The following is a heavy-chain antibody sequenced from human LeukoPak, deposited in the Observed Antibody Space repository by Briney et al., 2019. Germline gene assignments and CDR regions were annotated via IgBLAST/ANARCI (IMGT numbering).Heavy chain of an antibody. V-gene: IGHV3-21*01. Sequence: GGSLRLSCAASGFTFSSYSMNWVRQAPGKGLEWVSSISSSSSSYIYYADSVKGRFTISRDNAKTSLYLQMNSLRAEATAVYYCARDYREYQLLLGDWGQGTLVTVSS. CDR1: GFTFSSYS. J-gene: IGHJ4*02. D-gene: IGHD2-2*01. CDR3: ARDYREYQLLLGD. CDR2: ISSSSSSYI.